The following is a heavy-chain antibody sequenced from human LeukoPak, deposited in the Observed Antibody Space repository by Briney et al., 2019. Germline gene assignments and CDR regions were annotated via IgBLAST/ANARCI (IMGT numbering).Heavy chain of an antibody. CDR2: INAGNGKT. CDR3: ARDSIAAAVFDP. V-gene: IGHV1-3*01. D-gene: IGHD6-13*01. CDR1: GYSFTNYA. J-gene: IGHJ5*02. Sequence: ASVKVSCKASGYSFTNYAMHWVRQAPGQRLEWMGWINAGNGKTKYSQKFQGTVTITRDTSASTAYMELSSLRSEDTAVYYCARDSIAAAVFDPWGQGTLVTVSS.